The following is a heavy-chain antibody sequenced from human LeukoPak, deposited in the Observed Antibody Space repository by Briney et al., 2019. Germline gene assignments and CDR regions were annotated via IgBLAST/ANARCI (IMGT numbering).Heavy chain of an antibody. Sequence: SETLSLTCTVSGGSISSSSYYWDWIRQPPGKGLEWIGSSYYSGSTYYNPSLKSRVTISVDTSKNQFSLKLSSVTDADTALYYCARVVYSISVVDPWGQGPLVTVSS. CDR3: ARVVYSISVVDP. J-gene: IGHJ5*02. V-gene: IGHV4-39*01. D-gene: IGHD6-6*01. CDR1: GGSISSSSYY. CDR2: SYYSGST.